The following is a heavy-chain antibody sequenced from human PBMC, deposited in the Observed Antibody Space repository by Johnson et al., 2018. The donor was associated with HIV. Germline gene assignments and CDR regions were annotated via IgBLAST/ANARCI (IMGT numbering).Heavy chain of an antibody. Sequence: VQLVESEGGVVRPGGSLRLSCAASGFTFDDYGMSWVRQAPGKGLEWISYIDNVGDAIYHADSVKGRFTISRDNANNSLYLQMNSLRAEDTGVYYCAGRDLLRAFDFWGQGTMVTVSS. CDR3: AGRDLLRAFDF. CDR2: IDNVGDAI. J-gene: IGHJ3*01. D-gene: IGHD2-15*01. V-gene: IGHV3-48*04. CDR1: GFTFDDYG.